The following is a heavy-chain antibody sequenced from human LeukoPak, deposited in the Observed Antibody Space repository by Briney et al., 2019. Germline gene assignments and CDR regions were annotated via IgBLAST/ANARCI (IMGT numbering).Heavy chain of an antibody. Sequence: SETLSLACAVYGGSFSGYYWSWIRQPPGKGLEWIGEINHSGSTNYNPSLKSRVTISVDTSKKQFSLKLSSVTAADTAVYFCARPPSGDYYTTFDYWGQGTLVTVSS. CDR2: INHSGST. CDR1: GGSFSGYY. CDR3: ARPPSGDYYTTFDY. D-gene: IGHD3-10*01. J-gene: IGHJ4*02. V-gene: IGHV4-34*01.